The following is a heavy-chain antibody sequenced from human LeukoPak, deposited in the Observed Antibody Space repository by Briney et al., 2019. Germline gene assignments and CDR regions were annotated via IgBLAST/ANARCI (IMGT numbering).Heavy chain of an antibody. J-gene: IGHJ3*02. Sequence: GESLKISCKGSGYSFTTYWIGWVRQMPGKGLEWMGIIYPGDSDTRYSPSFQGQVTISDDKSITTAYLQWSSLKASDTAMYFCARKAAREAFDIWGQGTMVTVSS. CDR2: IYPGDSDT. CDR3: ARKAAREAFDI. D-gene: IGHD6-6*01. V-gene: IGHV5-51*01. CDR1: GYSFTTYW.